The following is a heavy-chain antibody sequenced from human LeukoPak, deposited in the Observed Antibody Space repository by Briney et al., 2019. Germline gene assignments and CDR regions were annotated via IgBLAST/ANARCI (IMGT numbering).Heavy chain of an antibody. CDR1: GYRFTNYW. CDR3: ARGGGLHRAFDY. V-gene: IGHV5-51*01. D-gene: IGHD5-24*01. CDR2: IYPGDSNT. J-gene: IGHJ4*02. Sequence: GESLKISCKGSGYRFTNYWIGWVRQMPGKGLEWMGIIYPGDSNTRYSPSFQGQVTISADRSINTAYVQWSSLKASDTAMYYCARGGGLHRAFDYWGQGTLVTVSS.